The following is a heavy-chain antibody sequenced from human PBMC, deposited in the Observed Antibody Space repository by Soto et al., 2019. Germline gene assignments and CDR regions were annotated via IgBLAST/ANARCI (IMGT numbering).Heavy chain of an antibody. V-gene: IGHV4-34*01. J-gene: IGHJ4*02. CDR2: INHSGST. CDR3: ARVRRYDTLTGSGYFDY. D-gene: IGHD3-9*01. Sequence: PSETLSLTCAVYGGSFSCYYWSWIRQPPGKGLEWIGEINHSGSTNYNPSLKSRVTISVDTSKNQFSLKLSSVTAADTAVYYCARVRRYDTLTGSGYFDYWGQGTLVTVSS. CDR1: GGSFSCYY.